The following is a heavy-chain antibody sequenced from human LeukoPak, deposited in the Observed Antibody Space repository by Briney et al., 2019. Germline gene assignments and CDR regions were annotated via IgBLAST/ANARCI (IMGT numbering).Heavy chain of an antibody. V-gene: IGHV4-4*07. CDR1: GGSISSHY. Sequence: SETLSLTCTVSGGSISSHYWSWIRQPAGKGLEWIGRIYTGGSTNYNPSLKSRVTMSVDTSKNQFSLRLSSVTAADTAVYYCAREGGTYELRMDVWGQGTTVTVSS. D-gene: IGHD1-26*01. J-gene: IGHJ6*02. CDR3: AREGGTYELRMDV. CDR2: IYTGGST.